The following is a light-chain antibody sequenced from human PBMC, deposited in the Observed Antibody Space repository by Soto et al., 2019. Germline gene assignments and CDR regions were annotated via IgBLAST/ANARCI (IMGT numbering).Light chain of an antibody. CDR3: HQYSSHPYT. CDR2: DAA. J-gene: IGKJ2*01. Sequence: DIQMTQSPSTLSTSVGDTVTITCRASQTVSTWLAWYQQKPGKAPNLLIYDAATLESGVPSRFSGSASGTEFILTITSLQPDDLATYFCHQYSSHPYTFGQGTKLEI. CDR1: QTVSTW. V-gene: IGKV1-5*01.